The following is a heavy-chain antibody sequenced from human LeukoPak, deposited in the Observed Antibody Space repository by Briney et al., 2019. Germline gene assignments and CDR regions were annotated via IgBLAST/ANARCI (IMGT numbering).Heavy chain of an antibody. CDR3: ARDCAAETLRYFDL. Sequence: SSETLSLTCAVSGGSISSGDYSWNWIRQPPGKGLEWNGYIYYSENTYYNPSLKSRLSISLDGAKNLSSLKMSSVTAADTAVYYCARDCAAETLRYFDLWGRGTVVPVSS. J-gene: IGHJ2*01. D-gene: IGHD6-13*01. V-gene: IGHV4-30-4*07. CDR2: IYYSENT. CDR1: GGSISSGDYS.